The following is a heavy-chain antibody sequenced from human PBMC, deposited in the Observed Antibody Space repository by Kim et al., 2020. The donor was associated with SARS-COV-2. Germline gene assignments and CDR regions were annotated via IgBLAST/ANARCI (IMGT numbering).Heavy chain of an antibody. V-gene: IGHV3-43*02. CDR2: ISGDGGST. J-gene: IGHJ4*02. Sequence: GGSLRLSCAASGFSFDVYAMHWVRQAPGKGLEWVSLISGDGGSTYYADSVRGRFSISRDNSGESLYLHMNSLRDEDTALYFCAKDISLSGWNYGRLDFWGQGTLVTVSS. CDR3: AKDISLSGWNYGRLDF. CDR1: GFSFDVYA. D-gene: IGHD1-7*01.